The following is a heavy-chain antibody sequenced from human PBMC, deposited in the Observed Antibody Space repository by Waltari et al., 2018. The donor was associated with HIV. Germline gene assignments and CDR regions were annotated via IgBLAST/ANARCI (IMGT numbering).Heavy chain of an antibody. Sequence: DVQLVESGGGLVQPGGSLRLSCIASGFTFRSYWMSWVRQATGKGLEWVANIKQDGSYKHYVDSGKGRFTISRDNVKNSLYLQMNSLRAEDTAVYYCATSRTFDYWGQGTLVTVSS. V-gene: IGHV3-7*01. CDR2: IKQDGSYK. CDR1: GFTFRSYW. CDR3: ATSRTFDY. J-gene: IGHJ4*02.